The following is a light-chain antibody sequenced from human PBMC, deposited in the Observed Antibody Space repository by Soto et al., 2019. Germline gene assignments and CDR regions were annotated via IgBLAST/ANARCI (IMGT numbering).Light chain of an antibody. J-gene: IGKJ1*01. V-gene: IGKV1-5*03. CDR3: QQYNSYSGT. Sequence: DSQKIQLPSTPSTSVGDRVTITCRASQSISSWLAWYQQKPGKAPKLLIYKASSLESGVPSRFSGSGSGTEFTLTISSLQPDDFATYYCQQYNSYSGTFGQGTKVDIK. CDR2: KAS. CDR1: QSISSW.